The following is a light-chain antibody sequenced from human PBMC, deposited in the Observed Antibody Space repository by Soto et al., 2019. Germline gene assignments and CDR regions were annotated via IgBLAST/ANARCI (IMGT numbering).Light chain of an antibody. V-gene: IGLV1-40*01. J-gene: IGLJ2*01. CDR2: GNT. CDR1: SSNIGAGYD. CDR3: QSFDRSGFVV. Sequence: QSVLTQPPSVSGAPGQRVTISCTGSSSNIGAGYDVHWYQQLPGAAPKLLIYGNTNRPSGVPDRFSGSKSGTSASLAITGVQAEDEADYFCQSFDRSGFVVFGGGTKVTVL.